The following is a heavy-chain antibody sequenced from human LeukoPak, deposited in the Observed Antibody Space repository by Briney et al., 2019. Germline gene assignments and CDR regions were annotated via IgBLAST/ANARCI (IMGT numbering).Heavy chain of an antibody. CDR1: GGSISSYY. CDR3: ARQTVVLARFDY. Sequence: SETLSLTCTVSGGSISSYYWSWIRQPPGKGLEWIGYTYYSGSTNYDPSLKSRVTISVDTSKNQFSLKLSSVTAADTAVYYCARQTVVLARFDYWGQGTLVTVSS. CDR2: TYYSGST. J-gene: IGHJ4*02. V-gene: IGHV4-59*01. D-gene: IGHD2-8*01.